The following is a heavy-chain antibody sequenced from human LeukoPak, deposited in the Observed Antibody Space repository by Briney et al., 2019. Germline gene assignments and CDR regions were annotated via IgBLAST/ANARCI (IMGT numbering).Heavy chain of an antibody. V-gene: IGHV3-64*01. CDR3: AKREAVTVTAEWDYLDY. Sequence: GGSLRLSCAASGFTFTTYAMDWVRQAPGKGLEHVSGISSNGYNTYYANSVEGRFTISRDNSKNTLYLQMGNLRGEDMAVYYCAKREAVTVTAEWDYLDYWGQGILVTVSS. CDR2: ISSNGYNT. CDR1: GFTFTTYA. D-gene: IGHD6-19*01. J-gene: IGHJ4*02.